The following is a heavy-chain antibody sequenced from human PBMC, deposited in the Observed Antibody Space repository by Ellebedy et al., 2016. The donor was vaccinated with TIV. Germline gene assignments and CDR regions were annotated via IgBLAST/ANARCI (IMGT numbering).Heavy chain of an antibody. V-gene: IGHV3-30*04. CDR1: GFTFSSYA. CDR2: ISYDGSNK. D-gene: IGHD3-10*01. Sequence: GESLKISXAASGFTFSSYAMHWVRQAPGKGLEWVAVISYDGSNKYYADSVKGRFTISRDNSKNTLYLQMNSLRAEDTAVYYCARGSGSTPPYFYYGFDVWGQGTTVTVS. CDR3: ARGSGSTPPYFYYGFDV. J-gene: IGHJ6*02.